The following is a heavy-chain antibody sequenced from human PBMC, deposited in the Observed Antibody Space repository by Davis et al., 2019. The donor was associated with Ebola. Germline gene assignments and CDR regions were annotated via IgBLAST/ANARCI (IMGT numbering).Heavy chain of an antibody. Sequence: GESLKISCQGSGYSFTSYCIGWVRQMPGNGLEWTGFIYPGDSDTRYSPSSQGQVTISADKSISTAYLQWSSLKASDTAMYYCARLPLDGMDVWGQGTTVTVSS. CDR3: ARLPLDGMDV. CDR2: IYPGDSDT. J-gene: IGHJ6*02. V-gene: IGHV5-51*01. CDR1: GYSFTSYC.